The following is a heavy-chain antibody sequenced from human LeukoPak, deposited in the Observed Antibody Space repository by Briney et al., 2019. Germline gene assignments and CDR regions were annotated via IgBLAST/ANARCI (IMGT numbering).Heavy chain of an antibody. Sequence: PGGSLRLSCAASGFTFSDHYMDWVRQAPGKGLEWVGRTRNKANSYTTEYAASVKGRFTISRDDSKNSLYLQMNSLKTEDTAVYYCARGNYYDSSGYYSEFLADDPEATYYLDYWGQGTLVTVSS. CDR3: ARGNYYDSSGYYSEFLADDPEATYYLDY. D-gene: IGHD3-22*01. J-gene: IGHJ4*02. CDR1: GFTFSDHY. V-gene: IGHV3-72*01. CDR2: TRNKANSYTT.